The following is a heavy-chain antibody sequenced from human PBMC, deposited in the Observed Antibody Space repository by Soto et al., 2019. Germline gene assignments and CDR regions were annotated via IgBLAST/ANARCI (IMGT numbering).Heavy chain of an antibody. CDR2: ITSNGGGT. V-gene: IGHV3-64*01. J-gene: IGHJ4*02. CDR1: GLTLSGYV. Sequence: EERLVESGGGLAQPGGSLRLSCAASGLTLSGYVMHWVRQAPGKELEYVSAITSNGGGTYYANSVKGRFTISGDNAKNTLYLQMGSLRPDDMAVYYCARGQVDFWGQGTRVTVSS. CDR3: ARGQVDF.